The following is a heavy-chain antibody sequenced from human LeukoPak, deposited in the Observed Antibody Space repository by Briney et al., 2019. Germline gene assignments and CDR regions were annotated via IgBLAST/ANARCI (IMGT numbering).Heavy chain of an antibody. J-gene: IGHJ6*02. Sequence: GGSLRLSCAASGFSFSTYAMTWVRQAPGKGLEWVTSIDAGGGDTYHSDSVKGRFTISRDNSMNTLYLQMNSLRADDTAVYYCGKPAKYWLVRGNGVDVWGQGTTVTVSS. CDR1: GFSFSTYA. V-gene: IGHV3-23*01. D-gene: IGHD6-19*01. CDR2: IDAGGGDT. CDR3: GKPAKYWLVRGNGVDV.